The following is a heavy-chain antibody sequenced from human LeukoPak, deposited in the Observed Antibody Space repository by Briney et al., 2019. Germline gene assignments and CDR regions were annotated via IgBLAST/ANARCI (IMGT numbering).Heavy chain of an antibody. CDR1: GYIFTSNY. Sequence: ASVKVSCKASGYIFTSNYIHWVRQAPGQGLEWMGMIYPRDGSTSYAQRFQDRVTVTRDTSTSTVHMELSGLRSEDTAVYYGARDQEGFDYWGQGTLVTVSS. V-gene: IGHV1-46*01. CDR3: ARDQEGFDY. J-gene: IGHJ4*02. CDR2: IYPRDGST.